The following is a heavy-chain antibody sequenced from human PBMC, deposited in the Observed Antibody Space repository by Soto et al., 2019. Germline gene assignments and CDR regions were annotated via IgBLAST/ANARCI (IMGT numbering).Heavy chain of an antibody. CDR1: GGTISTYT. CDR3: AADRTYCGGDCYVD. D-gene: IGHD2-21*02. J-gene: IGHJ4*02. CDR2: IIPILGFG. V-gene: IGHV1-69*02. Sequence: SVKVSCKASGGTISTYTITWVRQAPGQGLEWMGRIIPILGFGNYAQKFQGRVSMTADMSTSTAYMELSSLRSEDTAVYYCAADRTYCGGDCYVDWGQGTLVTVSS.